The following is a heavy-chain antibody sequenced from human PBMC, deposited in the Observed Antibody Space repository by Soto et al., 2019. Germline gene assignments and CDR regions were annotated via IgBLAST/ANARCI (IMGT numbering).Heavy chain of an antibody. J-gene: IGHJ6*03. CDR1: GGTFSSYT. CDR2: IIPILGIA. V-gene: IGHV1-69*02. Sequence: ASVKVSCKASGGTFSSYTISWVRQAPGQGLEWMGRIIPILGIANYAQKFQGRVTITADKSTSTAYMELSSLRSEDTVVYYCAKSALIREYYYYMDVWGKGTTVTVSS. CDR3: AKSALIREYYYYMDV. D-gene: IGHD1-26*01.